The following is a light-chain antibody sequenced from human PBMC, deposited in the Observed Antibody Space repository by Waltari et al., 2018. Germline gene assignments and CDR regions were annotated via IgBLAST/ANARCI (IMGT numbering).Light chain of an antibody. Sequence: DIVMTQSPDSLAVSLGERATINCKSSQSVLYSSNNKNHLAWDQQKPGQPPKFLVYWASTRESGVPDRFSGSGSGTDFTLTISSLQAEDVAVYYCQQYYSLPWTFGQGTKVEIK. CDR1: QSVLYSSNNKNH. J-gene: IGKJ1*01. CDR3: QQYYSLPWT. V-gene: IGKV4-1*01. CDR2: WAS.